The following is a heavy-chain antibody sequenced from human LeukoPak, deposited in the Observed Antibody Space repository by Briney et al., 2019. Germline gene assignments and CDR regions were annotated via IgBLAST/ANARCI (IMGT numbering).Heavy chain of an antibody. D-gene: IGHD6-6*01. J-gene: IGHJ2*01. CDR1: GYTFTDYY. CDR2: VNPNSGGT. V-gene: IGHV1-2*02. Sequence: ASVKVSCKASGYTFTDYYILWLRQAPGQGLEWMGGVNPNSGGTHYAQKFQGRVTMTRDTSINTAYIELSRLRSDDTAVYYCARGPEWVVAARRDWYFDLWGRGTLVTVSS. CDR3: ARGPEWVVAARRDWYFDL.